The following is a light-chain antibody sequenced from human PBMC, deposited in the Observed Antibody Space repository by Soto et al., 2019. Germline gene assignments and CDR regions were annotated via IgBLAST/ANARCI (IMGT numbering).Light chain of an antibody. V-gene: IGLV2-14*01. CDR1: SSDVGSYND. CDR2: EVS. CDR3: SSDTSGSTTVV. Sequence: QSALTQPASASASPGQSITISCTGTSSDVGSYNDVSWHQQYTGKAPKIMIYEVSNRPSGVSYRFSVSRSGNTASLTISVLQTEDEADYYCSSDTSGSTTVVFGGGTKLTVL. J-gene: IGLJ2*01.